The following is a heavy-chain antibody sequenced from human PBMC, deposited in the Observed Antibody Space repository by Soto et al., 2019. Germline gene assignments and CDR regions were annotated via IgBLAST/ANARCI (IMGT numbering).Heavy chain of an antibody. Sequence: FQGRVTITRDTSASTAYMELSSLRSEDTAVYYCARDLGGWPDSWGQGTLVTVSS. V-gene: IGHV1-3*01. CDR3: ARDLGGWPDS. D-gene: IGHD2-15*01. J-gene: IGHJ5*01.